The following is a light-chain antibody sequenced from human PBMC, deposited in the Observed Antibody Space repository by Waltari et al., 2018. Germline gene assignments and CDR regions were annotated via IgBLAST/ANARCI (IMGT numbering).Light chain of an antibody. CDR1: QSISNW. V-gene: IGKV1-5*03. J-gene: IGKJ1*01. Sequence: DIQMTQSPSTVSAYVGDRVTITCRASQSISNWLAWYQQKPGKAPNLLIYKASSLQSGVPSRCSGSGSGSEYPLTISSLQPDDSATYYCHQYARSWTFGLGTKVEIK. CDR3: HQYARSWT. CDR2: KAS.